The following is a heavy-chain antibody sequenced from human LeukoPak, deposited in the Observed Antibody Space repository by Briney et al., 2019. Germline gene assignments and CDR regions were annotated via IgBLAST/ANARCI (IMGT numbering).Heavy chain of an antibody. CDR1: GGSISSYY. D-gene: IGHD5-12*01. CDR2: IYYSGST. J-gene: IGHJ6*03. Sequence: SETLSLTCTVSGGSISSYYWSWIRQPPGKGLEWIGYIYYSGSTNYNPSLKSRVTISVDTSKNQFSLKLSSVTAADTAVYYCARTPSGYDPLSVYYYYYMDVWGKGTTVTVSS. V-gene: IGHV4-59*01. CDR3: ARTPSGYDPLSVYYYYYMDV.